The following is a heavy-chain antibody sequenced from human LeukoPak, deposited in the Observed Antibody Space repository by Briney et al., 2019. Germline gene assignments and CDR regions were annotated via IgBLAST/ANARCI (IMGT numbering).Heavy chain of an antibody. CDR3: ARGGDYSNPPGD. CDR1: GYTFINYG. V-gene: IGHV1-18*01. D-gene: IGHD4-11*01. Sequence: GASVKVSCKVSGYTFINYGITWVRQAPGQGLEWMGWISTYNGNTDYAQNLQGRVTMTTDTSTSTAYMELRSLRSDDTAVYYCARGGDYSNPPGDWGQGTLVTVSS. CDR2: ISTYNGNT. J-gene: IGHJ4*02.